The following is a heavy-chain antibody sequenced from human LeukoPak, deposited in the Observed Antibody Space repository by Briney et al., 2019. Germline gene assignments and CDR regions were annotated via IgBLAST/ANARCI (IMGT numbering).Heavy chain of an antibody. D-gene: IGHD3-3*01. CDR3: ARVALTIFGAVTTYFDY. CDR1: GGSFSGYY. V-gene: IGHV4-34*01. J-gene: IGHJ4*02. Sequence: SETLSLTCAVYGGSFSGYYWSWIRQPPGKGLEWIGEINHSGSTNYNPSLKSRVTISVDTSKNQFSLKLSSVTAADTAVYYCARVALTIFGAVTTYFDYWGQGTLVTVSS. CDR2: INHSGST.